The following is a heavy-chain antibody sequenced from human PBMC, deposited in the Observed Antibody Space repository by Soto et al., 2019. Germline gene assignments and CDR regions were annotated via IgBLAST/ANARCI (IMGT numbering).Heavy chain of an antibody. J-gene: IGHJ4*02. CDR2: IYYSGST. Sequence: SETLSLTCTVSGGSISSGDYYWSWIRQPPGKGLEWIGYIYYSGSTYYNPSLKSRVTISVDTSKNQFSLKLSSVTAADTAVYYCARFTVTTGAGNFDYWGQGTLVTVSS. CDR1: GGSISSGDYY. V-gene: IGHV4-30-4*01. D-gene: IGHD4-17*01. CDR3: ARFTVTTGAGNFDY.